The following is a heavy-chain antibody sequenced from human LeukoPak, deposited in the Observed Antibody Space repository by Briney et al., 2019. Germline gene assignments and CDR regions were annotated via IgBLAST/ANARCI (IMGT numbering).Heavy chain of an antibody. CDR2: IHDSGIT. Sequence: SETLSLTCIVSGGSISSYDWSWIRQPPGKGLEWIGYIHDSGITNYIPSLKSRVTMSVDTSKNQLSLKLSSVTVADTAVYYCARGNKNIAAAVVDYWGQGTLVTVSS. CDR3: ARGNKNIAAAVVDY. V-gene: IGHV4-59*01. CDR1: GGSISSYD. D-gene: IGHD6-13*01. J-gene: IGHJ4*02.